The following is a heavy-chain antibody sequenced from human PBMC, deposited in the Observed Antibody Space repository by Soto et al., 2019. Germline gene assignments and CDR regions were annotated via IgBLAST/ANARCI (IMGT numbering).Heavy chain of an antibody. V-gene: IGHV3-11*01. D-gene: IGHD3-16*02. CDR1: GFTFSDYY. CDR3: ARERPMITFGGVIPRGSFDY. Sequence: GGSLRLSCAASGFTFSDYYMSWIRQAPGKGLEWVSYISSSGSTIYYADSVKGRFTISRDNAKNSLYLQMNSLRAEDTAVYYCARERPMITFGGVIPRGSFDYWGQGTLVTVSS. J-gene: IGHJ4*02. CDR2: ISSSGSTI.